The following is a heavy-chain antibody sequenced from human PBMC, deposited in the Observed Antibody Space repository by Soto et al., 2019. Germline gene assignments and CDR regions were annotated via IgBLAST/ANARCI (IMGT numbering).Heavy chain of an antibody. CDR2: IIPILGIA. V-gene: IGHV1-69*08. J-gene: IGHJ2*01. Sequence: QVQLVQSGAEVKKPGSSVKVSCKASGGTFSSYTISWVRQAPGQGLEWMGRIIPILGIANYAQKFQGRVTITADKSTSTAYRELSSLRSEDTAVYYCARDGSSSSGIYWYFDLWGRGTLVTVSS. D-gene: IGHD6-6*01. CDR3: ARDGSSSSGIYWYFDL. CDR1: GGTFSSYT.